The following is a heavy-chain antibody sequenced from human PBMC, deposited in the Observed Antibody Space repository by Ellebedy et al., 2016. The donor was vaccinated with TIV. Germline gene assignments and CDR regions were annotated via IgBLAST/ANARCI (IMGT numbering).Heavy chain of an antibody. CDR2: ISSNGGST. Sequence: GGSLRLSCAASGFTFSSYAMHWVRQAPGKGLEYVSAISSNGGSTYYADSVKGRFTISRDNSKNTLYLQMNSLRAEDTAVYYCARCSGGSCHMIDYWGQGTLVTVSS. D-gene: IGHD2-15*01. CDR3: ARCSGGSCHMIDY. CDR1: GFTFSSYA. V-gene: IGHV3-64*02. J-gene: IGHJ4*02.